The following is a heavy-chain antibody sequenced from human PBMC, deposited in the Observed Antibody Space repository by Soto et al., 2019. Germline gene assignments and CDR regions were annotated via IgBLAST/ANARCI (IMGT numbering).Heavy chain of an antibody. J-gene: IGHJ4*02. V-gene: IGHV4-4*02. CDR1: GGSISSTNW. CDR2: IYHSGST. CDR3: ARDGAAALFRPPLTF. D-gene: IGHD6-13*01. Sequence: QVQLQESDPGLVRPSGTLSLTCTVSGGSISSTNWWSWVRQPPGKGLEWIGEIYHSGSTNYNPSLKSRVTMSVDKSKNQSSLRLSSVTAADTAVYYCARDGAAALFRPPLTFWGQGTLVTVSS.